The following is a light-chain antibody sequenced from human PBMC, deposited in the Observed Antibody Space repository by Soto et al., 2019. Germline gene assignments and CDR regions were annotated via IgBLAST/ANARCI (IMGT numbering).Light chain of an antibody. CDR1: QSLNTD. V-gene: IGKV3-15*01. CDR2: GAS. J-gene: IGKJ5*01. CDR3: QQYKSWPPIT. Sequence: EIRMTQSAYSLSVSPGETATLSCWASQSLNTDLAWYQQKPGQAPRLLLYGASTRATGISTRFSGGGSGTEFTLTISGLQSEDSAVYYCQQYKSWPPITFGQGTRLEIK.